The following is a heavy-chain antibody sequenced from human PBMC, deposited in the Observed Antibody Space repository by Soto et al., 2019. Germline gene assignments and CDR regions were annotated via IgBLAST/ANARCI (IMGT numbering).Heavy chain of an antibody. V-gene: IGHV4-4*07. CDR2: IYTSGST. J-gene: IGHJ6*02. Sequence: SETLSLTCTVSGGSISSYYWSWIRQPAGKGLEWIGRIYTSGSTNYNPSHKSRVTMSVDTSKNQFSLKLSSVTAADTAVYYCAREYSSSWRSLYYYYGMDVWGQGTTVTVSS. CDR3: AREYSSSWRSLYYYYGMDV. D-gene: IGHD6-6*01. CDR1: GGSISSYY.